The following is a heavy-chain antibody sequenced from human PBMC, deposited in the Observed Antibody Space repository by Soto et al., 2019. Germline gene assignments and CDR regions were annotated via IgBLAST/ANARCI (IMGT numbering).Heavy chain of an antibody. V-gene: IGHV1-69*13. D-gene: IGHD3-10*01. J-gene: IGHJ6*02. CDR2: IIPIFGTA. CDR1: GGTFSSYA. CDR3: ARDFGPRAAYYGMDV. Sequence: SVKVSCKASGGTFSSYAVSWVRQAPGQGLEWMGGIIPIFGTANYAQKFQGRVTITADESTSTAYMGLSSLRSEDTAVYYCARDFGPRAAYYGMDVWGQGTTVHRLL.